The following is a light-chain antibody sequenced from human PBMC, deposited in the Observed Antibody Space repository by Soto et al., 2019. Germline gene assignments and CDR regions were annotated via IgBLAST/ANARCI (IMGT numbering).Light chain of an antibody. V-gene: IGKV1D-12*01. Sequence: DIQMTQSPSSVSASVGDRVTITCRASQVINRWLAWYQQKPGRAPKLMIYAISTLHSGVPSRFSGSGSGTDFTLTISSLQPEDXAXXXXXQANGFPYTFGQGTKLEIK. CDR3: XQANGFPYT. J-gene: IGKJ2*01. CDR1: QVINRW. CDR2: AIS.